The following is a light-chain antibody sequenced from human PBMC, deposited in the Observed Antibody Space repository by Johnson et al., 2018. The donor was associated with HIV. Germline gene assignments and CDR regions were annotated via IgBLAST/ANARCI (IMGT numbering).Light chain of an antibody. Sequence: QSVLTQPPSVSAAPGQKVTISCSGSNSNIGNNYVSWYQQFPGTAPKLLIYDNNKRPSGIPDRFSASESGTSATLGITGLQTGDEADYYCGAWDSSLSAHYVFGTVTKVTVL. CDR2: DNN. J-gene: IGLJ1*01. CDR3: GAWDSSLSAHYV. V-gene: IGLV1-51*01. CDR1: NSNIGNNY.